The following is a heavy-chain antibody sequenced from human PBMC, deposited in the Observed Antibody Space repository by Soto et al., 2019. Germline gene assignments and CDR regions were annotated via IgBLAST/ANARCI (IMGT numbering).Heavy chain of an antibody. D-gene: IGHD2-21*01. CDR2: VDTDGPGT. V-gene: IGHV3-74*01. J-gene: IGHJ6*02. CDR3: VREDHHYSIDV. Sequence: GGSLRLSCAASEFTFSYFYMHWIRRVPGKGLVWVARVDTDGPGTDYADSVKGRFTISRDNAKNTLHLRTFSLRADGTAISFCVREDHHYSIDVWGQGTTVTVSS. CDR1: EFTFSYFY.